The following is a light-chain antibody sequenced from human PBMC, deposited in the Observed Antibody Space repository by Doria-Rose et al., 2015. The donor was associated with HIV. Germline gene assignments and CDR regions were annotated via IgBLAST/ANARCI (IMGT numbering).Light chain of an antibody. V-gene: IGLV2-8*01. CDR2: EVT. Sequence: QSVVTQPPSASGSPGQSVTISCTGTTGDVGANNYVSSYQQYTYKAHKLMIFEVTKRPPGVPDRFYGSKSGNTASLTVSGLQVEDKADYYCTTYAGANILVFGGGTKLTVL. CDR3: TTYAGANILV. CDR1: TGDVGANNY. J-gene: IGLJ3*02.